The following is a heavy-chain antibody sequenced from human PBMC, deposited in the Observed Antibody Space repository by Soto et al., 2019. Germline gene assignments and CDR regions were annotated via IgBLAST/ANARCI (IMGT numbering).Heavy chain of an antibody. CDR1: GYTFTSYA. CDR2: INAGNGNT. CDR3: ARDESYYYIWGSYLVPRALDY. D-gene: IGHD3-16*02. Sequence: ASVKVSCKASGYTFTSYAMHWVRQAPGQRLEWMGWINAGNGNTKYSQKFQGRVTITRDTSESTAYMELSSLRSEDTAVYYCARDESYYYIWGSYLVPRALDYWGQGTLVTVSS. J-gene: IGHJ4*02. V-gene: IGHV1-3*01.